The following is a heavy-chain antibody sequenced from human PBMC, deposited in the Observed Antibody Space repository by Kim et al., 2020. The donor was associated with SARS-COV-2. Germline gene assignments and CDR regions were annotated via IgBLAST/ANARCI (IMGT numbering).Heavy chain of an antibody. J-gene: IGHJ3*01. Sequence: SETLSLTCTVSGGPISTSTYHWGCIRQPPGKGLEWIANIHYSGITYHNPSLKSRVTISVDTSNNQFSLKLSSVTVADTAVYYCVTTRGGSGNDSFDVWGQGTMVTVSS. CDR2: IHYSGIT. CDR3: VTTRGGSGNDSFDV. D-gene: IGHD3-22*01. CDR1: GGPISTSTYH. V-gene: IGHV4-39*01.